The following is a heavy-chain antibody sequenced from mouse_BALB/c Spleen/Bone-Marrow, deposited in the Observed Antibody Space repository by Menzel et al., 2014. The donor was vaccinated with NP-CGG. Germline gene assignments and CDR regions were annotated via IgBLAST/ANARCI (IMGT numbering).Heavy chain of an antibody. D-gene: IGHD2-4*01. J-gene: IGHJ2*01. CDR2: ISSGGSYT. Sequence: EVMLVESGGGLVKPGGSLKLSCAASGFTFSSYAMSWVRQTPEKRLEWVATISSGGSYTYYPDSVKGRFTISRDNAKNNLYLQMSSLMSEDTAMYYCARHGITRLLDYWGQGTTLTVSS. CDR3: ARHGITRLLDY. V-gene: IGHV5-9-1*01. CDR1: GFTFSSYA.